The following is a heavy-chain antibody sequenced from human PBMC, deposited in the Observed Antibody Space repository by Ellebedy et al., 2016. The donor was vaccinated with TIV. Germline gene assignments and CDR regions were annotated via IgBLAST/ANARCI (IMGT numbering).Heavy chain of an antibody. J-gene: IGHJ4*02. CDR2: INPNSGGT. D-gene: IGHD6-13*01. Sequence: ASVKVSCKASGYTFTGYYMHWVRQAPGQGLEWMGWINPNSGGTKYAQKFQGRVTMTRGTSISTAYMELSRLRSDDTAVYYCARCPSSSWYGVGGYWGQGTLVTVSS. CDR1: GYTFTGYY. V-gene: IGHV1-2*02. CDR3: ARCPSSSWYGVGGY.